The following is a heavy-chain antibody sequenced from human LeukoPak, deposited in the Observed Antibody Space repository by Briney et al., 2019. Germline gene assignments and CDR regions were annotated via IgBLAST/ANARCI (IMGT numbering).Heavy chain of an antibody. Sequence: PGGSLRLSCVASGFTVSNSYITWVRQAPGKGLEWVSIINSDGSTYYTDSVKGRITISRDNSKNTVFLQMNSLRAEDTAVYYRARDLNCWGQGTLVTVSS. CDR2: INSDGST. CDR1: GFTVSNSY. J-gene: IGHJ4*02. CDR3: ARDLNC. V-gene: IGHV3-53*01.